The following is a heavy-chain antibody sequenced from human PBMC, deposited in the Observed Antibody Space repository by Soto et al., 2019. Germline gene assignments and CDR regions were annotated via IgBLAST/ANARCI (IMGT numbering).Heavy chain of an antibody. CDR3: ASTIAVASLDY. J-gene: IGHJ4*02. CDR1: GFTFSSYS. D-gene: IGHD6-19*01. Sequence: GGSLRLSCAASGFTFSSYSMHWVRQAPGKGLEWVAVISYDGSNKYYADSVKGRFTISRDNSKNTLYLQMNSLRAEDTAVYYCASTIAVASLDYWGQGTLVTVSS. V-gene: IGHV3-30-3*01. CDR2: ISYDGSNK.